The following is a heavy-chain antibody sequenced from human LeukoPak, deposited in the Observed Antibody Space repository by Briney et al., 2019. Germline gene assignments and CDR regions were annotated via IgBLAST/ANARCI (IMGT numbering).Heavy chain of an antibody. CDR2: ISGGGANT. Sequence: KPGGSLRLSCAASGFPFNSYAMSWVRQAPGKGLEWVSSISGGGANTYYADSVKGRFTISRDNSKNTLYLQMNSLRAEDTAVYYCARDLGGNSWPEYLQHWGQGTLVNVSS. CDR3: ARDLGGNSWPEYLQH. D-gene: IGHD6-13*01. J-gene: IGHJ1*01. V-gene: IGHV3-23*01. CDR1: GFPFNSYA.